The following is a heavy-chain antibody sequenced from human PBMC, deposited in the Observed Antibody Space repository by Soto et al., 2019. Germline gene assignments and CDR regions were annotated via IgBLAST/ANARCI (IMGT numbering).Heavy chain of an antibody. V-gene: IGHV3-64*02. J-gene: IGHJ3*02. CDR3: ARGRGSGFGAFDI. Sequence: EVQLVESGAGLVQPGGSLRLSCAASGFTFSSYALHWVRQAPGKGLGHVSTISGYGDSTYYADSVKGRFIISRDNSKNTLYLQMGSLRADDMAVYYCARGRGSGFGAFDIWGQGTVVTVSS. CDR1: GFTFSSYA. CDR2: ISGYGDST. D-gene: IGHD3-22*01.